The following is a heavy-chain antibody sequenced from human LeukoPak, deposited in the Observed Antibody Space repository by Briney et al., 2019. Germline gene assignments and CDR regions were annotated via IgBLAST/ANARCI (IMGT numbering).Heavy chain of an antibody. Sequence: GGSLRFSCAASGFTFDDYAMHWVRQAPGKGLEWVSLISGDGGSTYYADSVKGRFTISRDNSKNSLYLQMNSLRTEDTALYYCATHDYYGSGSYYNVGYYYMDVWGKGTTVTVSS. V-gene: IGHV3-43*02. CDR3: ATHDYYGSGSYYNVGYYYMDV. CDR2: ISGDGGST. CDR1: GFTFDDYA. D-gene: IGHD3-10*01. J-gene: IGHJ6*03.